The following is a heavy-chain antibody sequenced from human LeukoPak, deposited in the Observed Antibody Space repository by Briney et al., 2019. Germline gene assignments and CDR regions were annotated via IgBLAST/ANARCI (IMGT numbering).Heavy chain of an antibody. Sequence: TGGSLRLSCAASGFTVSSNYMSWVRQAPGKGLEWVSVIYSGGSTYYADSVKGRFTISRDNSKNTLYLQMNSLRAEDTAVYYCAKGSVPAAISPMDVWGKGTTVTVSS. CDR3: AKGSVPAAISPMDV. CDR1: GFTVSSNY. D-gene: IGHD2-2*01. V-gene: IGHV3-53*05. CDR2: IYSGGST. J-gene: IGHJ6*03.